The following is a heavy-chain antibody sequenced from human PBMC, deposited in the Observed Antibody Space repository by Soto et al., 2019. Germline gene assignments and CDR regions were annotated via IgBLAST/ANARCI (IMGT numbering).Heavy chain of an antibody. V-gene: IGHV3-48*03. D-gene: IGHD1-26*01. Sequence: PGGSLRLSCAASGFTFSSYEMNWVRQAPGKGLEWVSYISSSGSTIYYADSVKGRFTISRDNAKNSLYLQMNSLRAEDTAVYYCARLHGAGPFDYWGQGSMVTVSS. CDR3: ARLHGAGPFDY. J-gene: IGHJ4*02. CDR2: ISSSGSTI. CDR1: GFTFSSYE.